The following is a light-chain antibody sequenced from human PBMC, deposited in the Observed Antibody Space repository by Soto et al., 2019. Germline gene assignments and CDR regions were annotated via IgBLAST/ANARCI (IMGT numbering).Light chain of an antibody. CDR1: QNVATN. CDR3: QQYYHWGLS. Sequence: VMMQSPANLSVSPGEGVTLFCRASQNVATNIAWYQVKPAQAPRLLIYGSSTRATGIPATFSGSGSGTQFSLTISSLQSEDSAVYYCQQYYHWGLSFGGGTKVEI. CDR2: GSS. V-gene: IGKV3D-15*02. J-gene: IGKJ4*01.